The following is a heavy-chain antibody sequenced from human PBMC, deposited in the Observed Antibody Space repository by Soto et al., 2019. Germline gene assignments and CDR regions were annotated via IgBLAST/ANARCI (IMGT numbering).Heavy chain of an antibody. CDR1: GGTFSNYA. CDR3: ARDRNVATTRVDYCYGMDV. J-gene: IGHJ6*02. V-gene: IGHV1-69*13. D-gene: IGHD1-1*01. Sequence: GASVKVSCKASGGTFSNYAISWVRQAPGQGLVWMGGIIPMFGTPNYAQKFQGRVTITADESTRTAYLELSSLRSEDTAVYYCARDRNVATTRVDYCYGMDVWGQGTTVTVSS. CDR2: IIPMFGTP.